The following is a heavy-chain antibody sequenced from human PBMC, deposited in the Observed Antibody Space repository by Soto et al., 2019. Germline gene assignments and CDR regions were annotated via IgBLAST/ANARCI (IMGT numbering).Heavy chain of an antibody. CDR1: GCSISSGYY. CDR3: ARACGGDCYSAGNYFDY. V-gene: IGHV4-38-2*01. D-gene: IGHD2-21*02. Sequence: SETLSLTCAVSGCSISSGYYWGWIRQPPGKGLEWIGSIYHSGSTYYNPSLKSRVTISVDTSKNQFSLKLSSVTAADTAVYYCARACGGDCYSAGNYFDYWGQGTLLTVYS. J-gene: IGHJ4*02. CDR2: IYHSGST.